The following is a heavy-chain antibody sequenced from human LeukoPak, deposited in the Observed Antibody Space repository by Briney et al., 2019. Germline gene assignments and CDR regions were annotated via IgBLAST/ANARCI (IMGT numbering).Heavy chain of an antibody. Sequence: GGSLRLSCAASGFIFTSYWMSWVRQAPGKGLEWVSSISSSSNYIYYADSVKGRFTISRDNAKNSLYLQMNSLRAEDTAVYYCARVPHAMVRGVIITEFYFDYWGQGTLVTVSS. CDR3: ARVPHAMVRGVIITEFYFDY. J-gene: IGHJ4*02. V-gene: IGHV3-21*01. CDR1: GFIFTSYW. D-gene: IGHD3-10*01. CDR2: ISSSSNYI.